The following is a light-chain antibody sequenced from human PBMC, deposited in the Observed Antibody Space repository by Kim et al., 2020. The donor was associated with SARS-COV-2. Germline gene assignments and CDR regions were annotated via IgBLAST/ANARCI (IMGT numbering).Light chain of an antibody. V-gene: IGKV3-20*01. CDR1: QSVSCSY. J-gene: IGKJ3*01. Sequence: YPGDRATLSCRASQSVSCSYLAWYQQKPVQAPRLLIYGASSRATVIPDRFSGSGSGTDFTLTISRLEPEDFAVYYCQQYCSSRFTFGPGTKVDIK. CDR2: GAS. CDR3: QQYCSSRFT.